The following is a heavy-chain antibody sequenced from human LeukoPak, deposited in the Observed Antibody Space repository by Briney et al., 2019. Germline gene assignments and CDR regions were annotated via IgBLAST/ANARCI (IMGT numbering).Heavy chain of an antibody. V-gene: IGHV3-11*04. D-gene: IGHD1-26*01. Sequence: GGSLRLSCAVSGFTFSDYYMNWIRQAPGKGLEWVSYISSSGSTIYYADSVKGRFTISRDNAKNSLFLQMNSLRAEDTAVYYCARDRTVGVTPYFDYWGQGTLVTVSS. CDR3: ARDRTVGVTPYFDY. J-gene: IGHJ4*02. CDR1: GFTFSDYY. CDR2: ISSSGSTI.